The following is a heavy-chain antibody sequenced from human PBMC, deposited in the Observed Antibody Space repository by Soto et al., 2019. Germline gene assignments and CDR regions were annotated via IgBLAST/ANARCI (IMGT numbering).Heavy chain of an antibody. J-gene: IGHJ6*02. CDR3: ARDYPRVPAAIWLLGMDV. CDR1: GYTFTSYG. CDR2: ISAYNGNT. D-gene: IGHD2-2*01. Sequence: ASVKVSCKASGYTFTSYGISWVRQAPGQGLEWMGWISAYNGNTNYAQKLQGRVTMTTDTSTSTAYMELRSLRSDDTAVYYCARDYPRVPAAIWLLGMDVWGQGTKVTVSS. V-gene: IGHV1-18*01.